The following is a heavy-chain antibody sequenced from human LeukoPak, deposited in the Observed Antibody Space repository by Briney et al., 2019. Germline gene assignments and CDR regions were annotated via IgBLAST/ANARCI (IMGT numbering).Heavy chain of an antibody. Sequence: PGGSLRLSCAASGFTFSSYTMSWVRQAPGKGLEWVSAISESVVSTYDADSVKGRFTVSRDNSDTTLYLQMNSLRAEDTAVYYCAKGIRRYPEPSSWSCFDYWGQGTLVTVSS. D-gene: IGHD6-13*01. CDR2: ISESVVST. V-gene: IGHV3-23*01. J-gene: IGHJ4*02. CDR1: GFTFSSYT. CDR3: AKGIRRYPEPSSWSCFDY.